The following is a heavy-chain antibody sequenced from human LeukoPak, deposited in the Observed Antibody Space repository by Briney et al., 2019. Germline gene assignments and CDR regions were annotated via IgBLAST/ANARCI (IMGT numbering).Heavy chain of an antibody. J-gene: IGHJ3*02. CDR2: IWYDGSNK. Sequence: GGALRLSCAASGFTFSSYRMHWVRQAPGKGLEWVAVIWYDGSNKYYADSVKGRFTISRDNSKNTLYLQMNSLRAEDTAVYYCARLTGYGAFDIWGQGTMVTVSS. V-gene: IGHV3-33*01. CDR3: ARLTGYGAFDI. CDR1: GFTFSSYR. D-gene: IGHD1-20*01.